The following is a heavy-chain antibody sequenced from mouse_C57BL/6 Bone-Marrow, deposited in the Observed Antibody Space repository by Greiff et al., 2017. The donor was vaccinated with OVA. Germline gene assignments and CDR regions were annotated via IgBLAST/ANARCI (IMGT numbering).Heavy chain of an antibody. Sequence: EVMLVESGGGLVKPGGSLKLSCAASGFTFSSYAMSWVRQTPEKRLEWVATISDGGSYTYYPDNVKGRFTISRDNAKNNLYLQMSHLKSEDTAMYYCARMEGDYYGSSYDYAMDYWGQGTSVTVSS. CDR1: GFTFSSYA. D-gene: IGHD1-1*01. CDR2: ISDGGSYT. V-gene: IGHV5-4*03. J-gene: IGHJ4*01. CDR3: ARMEGDYYGSSYDYAMDY.